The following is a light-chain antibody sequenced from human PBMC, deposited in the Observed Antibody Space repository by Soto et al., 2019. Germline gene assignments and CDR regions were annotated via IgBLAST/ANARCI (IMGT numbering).Light chain of an antibody. J-gene: IGKJ1*01. CDR3: QQYNNWPRT. CDR2: GAT. V-gene: IGKV3-15*01. Sequence: EIVRTPSPATLSLSTGERATLSCRASQGVSILLAWYQQKPGQAPRLLIHGATTRATGIPARFSGSGSGTEFTLTISSLQSEDFAVYYCQQYNNWPRTFGQGTKVDIK. CDR1: QGVSIL.